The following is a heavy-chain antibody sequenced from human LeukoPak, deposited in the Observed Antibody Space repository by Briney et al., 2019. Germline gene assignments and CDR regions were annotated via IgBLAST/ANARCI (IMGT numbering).Heavy chain of an antibody. Sequence: ASVKVSCKASGGTFSSYSTNWVRQAPGQGLEWMGGLIPIFGSANYAQRFQGRVTITTDESTSTAYLEVSSLRSEDTAVYYCARSVWELSDYYYTMDVWGQGTTVTVSS. D-gene: IGHD3-16*02. CDR1: GGTFSSYS. V-gene: IGHV1-69*05. CDR3: ARSVWELSDYYYTMDV. J-gene: IGHJ6*02. CDR2: LIPIFGSA.